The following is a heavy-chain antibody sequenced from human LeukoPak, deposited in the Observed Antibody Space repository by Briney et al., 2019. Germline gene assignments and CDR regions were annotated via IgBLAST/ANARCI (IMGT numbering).Heavy chain of an antibody. V-gene: IGHV3-21*01. D-gene: IGHD6-13*01. CDR3: ARGYSSSWYFVGY. Sequence: GGSLRLSCAASGFTFDDYGMNWVRQAPGKGLEWVSSISSSSSYIYYADSVKGRFTISRDNAKNSLYLQMNSLRAEDTAVYYCARGYSSSWYFVGYWGQGTLVTVSS. J-gene: IGHJ4*02. CDR2: ISSSSSYI. CDR1: GFTFDDYG.